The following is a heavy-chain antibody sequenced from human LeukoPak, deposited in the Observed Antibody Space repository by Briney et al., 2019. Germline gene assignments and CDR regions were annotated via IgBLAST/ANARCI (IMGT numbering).Heavy chain of an antibody. J-gene: IGHJ5*02. Sequence: EASVKVSCKASGGTFSSYAISWVRQAPGQGLEWMGGIIPIFGTANYAQKFQGRVTITTDESTSTAYMELSGLRSEDTAVYYCAKIATYSSGWYDWFDPWGQGTLVTVSS. V-gene: IGHV1-69*05. CDR3: AKIATYSSGWYDWFDP. D-gene: IGHD6-19*01. CDR2: IIPIFGTA. CDR1: GGTFSSYA.